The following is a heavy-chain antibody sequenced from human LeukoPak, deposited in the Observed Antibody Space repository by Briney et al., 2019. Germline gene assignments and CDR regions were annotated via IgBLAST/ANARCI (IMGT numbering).Heavy chain of an antibody. CDR1: GFALSSHW. CDR2: IGGSVGSM. CDR3: AKRGNSWDLFDY. J-gene: IGHJ4*02. D-gene: IGHD6-13*01. Sequence: GGSLRLSCAASGFALSSHWMTWVRQAPGKGLEWVSNIGGSVGSMFYAASVKGRFAISRDNSKNTLFLQMNNLRVEDTAVYYCAKRGNSWDLFDYWGQGTLVTVSS. V-gene: IGHV3-23*01.